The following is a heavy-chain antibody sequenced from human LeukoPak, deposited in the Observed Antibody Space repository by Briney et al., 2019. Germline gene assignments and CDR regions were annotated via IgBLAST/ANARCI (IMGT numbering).Heavy chain of an antibody. J-gene: IGHJ6*04. V-gene: IGHV3-7*03. D-gene: IGHD2-15*01. CDR2: IEEDGSEK. Sequence: GGSLRLSCAASGFTFSSYWMSWVRQAPGKGLEWVANIEEDGSEKHYVDSEKGRFTISRDNAKNSLYLQMSNLRAEDTAVYYCARPQVAYHYYHGMDVWGKGTTVTVSS. CDR1: GFTFSSYW. CDR3: ARPQVAYHYYHGMDV.